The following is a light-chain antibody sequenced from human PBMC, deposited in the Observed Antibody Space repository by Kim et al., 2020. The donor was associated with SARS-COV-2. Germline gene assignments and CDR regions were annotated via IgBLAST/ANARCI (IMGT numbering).Light chain of an antibody. CDR1: ELGDKY. CDR2: QDT. V-gene: IGLV3-1*01. Sequence: YELTQPPSVSVSPGQTASITCSGDELGDKYVFWYQQKPGQSPVLVIYQDTKRPSGIPERFSASNSGNTATLTISGAQATDEADYYCQAWDSGTAVVFGEGTQLTVL. CDR3: QAWDSGTAVV. J-gene: IGLJ2*01.